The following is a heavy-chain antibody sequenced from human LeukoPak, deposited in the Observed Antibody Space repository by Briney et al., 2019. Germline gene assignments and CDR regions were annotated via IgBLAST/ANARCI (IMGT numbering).Heavy chain of an antibody. CDR1: GDSIRTTSF. CDR2: ASHSGIN. V-gene: IGHV4-38-2*02. J-gene: IGHJ6*03. D-gene: IGHD3-10*01. CDR3: ARDVLENYYGSGSYYKMFYYYYYMDA. Sequence: SETPSLTCLVSGDSIRTTSFWGWIRQPPGMGLEWIASASHSGINYYNPSLRSRVIVSADTSKNQFSLRLTSVTAADTAVYYCARDVLENYYGSGSYYKMFYYYYYMDAWGKGTTVTVSS.